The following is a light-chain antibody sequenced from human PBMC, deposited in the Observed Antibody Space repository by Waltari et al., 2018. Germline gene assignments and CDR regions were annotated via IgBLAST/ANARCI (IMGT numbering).Light chain of an antibody. Sequence: QSALTQPASVSGSPGQSITISCTGTSSDVGTYNLVSWYQHHPGKAPKLMIYEVSKRTSGVSYRFSGSKSGNTASLTISGLQTDDEADYYCCSYAGSSTVVFGGGTKLTVL. J-gene: IGLJ2*01. CDR3: CSYAGSSTVV. CDR1: SSDVGTYNL. CDR2: EVS. V-gene: IGLV2-23*02.